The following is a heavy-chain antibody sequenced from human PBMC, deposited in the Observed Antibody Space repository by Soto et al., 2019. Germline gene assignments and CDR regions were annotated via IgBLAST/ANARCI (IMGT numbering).Heavy chain of an antibody. Sequence: GGSLRLSFTASGFTFTKYAMSWVRQAPLKGLEWVSAITDSGAASHYADSVKGRFTVSRDNSKNTLYLQMNSLRAEDTAVYYCARDLSVVFDYWGQGTLVTVSS. J-gene: IGHJ4*02. D-gene: IGHD2-15*01. V-gene: IGHV3-23*01. CDR3: ARDLSVVFDY. CDR2: ITDSGAAS. CDR1: GFTFTKYA.